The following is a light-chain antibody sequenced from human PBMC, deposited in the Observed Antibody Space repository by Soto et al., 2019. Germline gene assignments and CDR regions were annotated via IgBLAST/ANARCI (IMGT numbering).Light chain of an antibody. Sequence: DIQMTQAPSSVSASVGDRVTITCRASQGISSWVAWYQQKTGKAPKLLIYAASSLQSGVPSRFSGSGSGTDFTLTISSLQPEDFATYYCQQADSFPLTLGGGTK. V-gene: IGKV1-12*01. CDR1: QGISSW. J-gene: IGKJ4*01. CDR2: AAS. CDR3: QQADSFPLT.